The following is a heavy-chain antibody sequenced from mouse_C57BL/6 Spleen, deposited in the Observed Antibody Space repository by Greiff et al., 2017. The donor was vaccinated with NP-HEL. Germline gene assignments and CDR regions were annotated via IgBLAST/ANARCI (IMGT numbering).Heavy chain of an antibody. Sequence: VQLQQSGPELVKPGASVKISCKASGYAFSSSWMNWVKQRPGKGLEWIGRIYPGDGDTNYNGKVKGKATLTADKSSSTAYMQLSSLTSEDSAVYFCAREDYDVGYAYWGQGSLVTVAA. CDR3: AREDYDVGYAY. V-gene: IGHV1-82*01. CDR1: GYAFSSSW. J-gene: IGHJ3*01. CDR2: IYPGDGDT. D-gene: IGHD2-4*01.